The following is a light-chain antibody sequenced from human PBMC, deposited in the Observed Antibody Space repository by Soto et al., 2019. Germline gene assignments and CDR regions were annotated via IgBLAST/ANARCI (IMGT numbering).Light chain of an antibody. CDR1: LSVSVY. Sequence: VVLTQSPATLSLSPGERATLSCRTSLSVSVYLDWYQQKPGQAPRLLIYGASSRATGIPDRFSGGGSGTDFTLTISRLEPEDFAVCYCQQYGSSPLAFGQGTKVDIK. CDR3: QQYGSSPLA. CDR2: GAS. J-gene: IGKJ1*01. V-gene: IGKV3-20*01.